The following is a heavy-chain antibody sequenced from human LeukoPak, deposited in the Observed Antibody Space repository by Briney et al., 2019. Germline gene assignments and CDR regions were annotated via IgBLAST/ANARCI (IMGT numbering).Heavy chain of an antibody. V-gene: IGHV3-21*01. J-gene: IGHJ4*02. CDR2: ISSSSSYI. Sequence: XSYSXNWVRQAPGKGLEWVSSISSSSSYIYYADSVKGRFTISRDNAKNSLYLQMNSLRAEDTAVYYCAREAGPSHDDYWGQGTLVTVSS. CDR1: XSYS. CDR3: AREAGPSHDDY.